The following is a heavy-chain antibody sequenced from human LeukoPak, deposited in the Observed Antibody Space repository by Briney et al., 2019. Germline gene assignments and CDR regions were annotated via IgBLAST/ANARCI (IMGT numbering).Heavy chain of an antibody. V-gene: IGHV3-23*01. D-gene: IGHD1-26*01. J-gene: IGHJ2*01. CDR1: GFTFSSYS. Sequence: GGSLRLSCAASGFTFSSYSMSWVRQSPGKGLEWVSAISGGGGSTYYAVAVKSRFTIPRDNSKITLYVLMTSLRAEDTVVYYCAKDGAVLSPAFVNTNWCFDLWGRGTLVTVSS. CDR2: ISGGGGST. CDR3: AKDGAVLSPAFVNTNWCFDL.